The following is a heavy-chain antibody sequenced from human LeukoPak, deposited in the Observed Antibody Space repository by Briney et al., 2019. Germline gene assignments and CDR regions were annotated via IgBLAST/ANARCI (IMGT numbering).Heavy chain of an antibody. Sequence: PGRSLRLSCAASGFTFDDYAMHWVRQAPGKGLEWVSGISWNSGSIGYADSVKGRFTISRDNAKNSLYLQMNSLRAEDTALYYCAKDILGYYYDSSGYYDYWGQGTLVTVSS. CDR3: AKDILGYYYDSSGYYDY. D-gene: IGHD3-22*01. V-gene: IGHV3-9*01. J-gene: IGHJ4*02. CDR2: ISWNSGSI. CDR1: GFTFDDYA.